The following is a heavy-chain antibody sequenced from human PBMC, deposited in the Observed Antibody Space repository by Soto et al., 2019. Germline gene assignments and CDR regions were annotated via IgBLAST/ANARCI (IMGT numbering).Heavy chain of an antibody. V-gene: IGHV4-39*01. CDR3: ARQKAYDFRAFDI. Sequence: SETLSLTCTVSGGSISSSSYYWGWIRQPPGKGLEWIGSIYYSGSTYYNPSLKSRVTISVDTSKNQFSLKLSSVTAADTAVYYCARQKAYDFRAFDIWGQGTMVTVSS. CDR1: GGSISSSSYY. D-gene: IGHD3-3*01. CDR2: IYYSGST. J-gene: IGHJ3*02.